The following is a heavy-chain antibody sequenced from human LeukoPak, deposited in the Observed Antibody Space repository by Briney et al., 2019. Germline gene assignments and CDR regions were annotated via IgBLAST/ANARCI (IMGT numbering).Heavy chain of an antibody. CDR3: ARDRETEYCSSTSCYSGSAFDI. Sequence: ASVKVSCKASGYTFIGYYMHWVRQAPGQGLEWMGWINPNSGGTNYAQKFQGRVTMTRDTSISTAYMELSRLRSDDTAVYYCARDRETEYCSSTSCYSGSAFDIWGQGTMVTVSS. J-gene: IGHJ3*02. D-gene: IGHD2-2*01. CDR1: GYTFIGYY. CDR2: INPNSGGT. V-gene: IGHV1-2*02.